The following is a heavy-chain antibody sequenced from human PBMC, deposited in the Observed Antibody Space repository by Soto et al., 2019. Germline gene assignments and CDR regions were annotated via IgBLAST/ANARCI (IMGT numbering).Heavy chain of an antibody. CDR2: ISGSADDM. J-gene: IGHJ4*02. Sequence: PGGSLRLSCPASGFTFSSHAMNWVRQAPGKGLEWVSAISGSADDMYYADSVKGRFTISRDSSTSTVFLQMNSLRAEDTALYYCAKKRSGSWSMGCFDSWGQGTLVTVSS. V-gene: IGHV3-23*01. CDR3: AKKRSGSWSMGCFDS. D-gene: IGHD3-16*01. CDR1: GFTFSSHA.